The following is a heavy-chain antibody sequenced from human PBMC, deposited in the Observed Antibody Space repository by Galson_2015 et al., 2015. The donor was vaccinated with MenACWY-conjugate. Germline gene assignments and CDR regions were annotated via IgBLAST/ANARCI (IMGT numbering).Heavy chain of an antibody. V-gene: IGHV3-7*03. J-gene: IGHJ5*02. CDR2: IKKDGSEK. CDR1: GFTFSSHW. D-gene: IGHD2-15*01. Sequence: SLRLSCAASGFTFSSHWMTWVRQAPGKGLEWVANIKKDGSEKYYVDSVKGRFTISRDNALNSLYLQMNSLRAEDTAVYFCARGGFAFDPWGQGTLVTVSS. CDR3: ARGGFAFDP.